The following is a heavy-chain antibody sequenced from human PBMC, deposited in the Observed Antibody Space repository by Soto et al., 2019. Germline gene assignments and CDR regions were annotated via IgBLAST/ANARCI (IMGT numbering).Heavy chain of an antibody. CDR2: IYHSGST. CDR3: ARVPTP. V-gene: IGHV4-30-2*01. CDR1: GGSISSGGYS. Sequence: PSETLSLTCAVSGGSISSGGYSWSWIRQPPGKGLEWIGYIYHSGSTYYSPSLKSRVTISVDRSKNQFSLKLNSMTAADTAVYYCARVPTPWGQGTLVTVSS. J-gene: IGHJ5*02.